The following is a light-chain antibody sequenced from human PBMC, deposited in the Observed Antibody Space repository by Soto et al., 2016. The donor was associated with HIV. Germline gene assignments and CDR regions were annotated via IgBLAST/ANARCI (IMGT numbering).Light chain of an antibody. J-gene: IGLJ2*01. CDR2: DDR. Sequence: SYELTQPPSVSVAPGKTARITCGGDNIGSESVHWYQQKSGQAPVVVVHDDRYRPSGIPQRFSGSNSGNTATLTISRVEAGDEADYYCQVWDSSSDHVVFGGGTKLTVL. V-gene: IGLV3-21*03. CDR1: NIGSES. CDR3: QVWDSSSDHVV.